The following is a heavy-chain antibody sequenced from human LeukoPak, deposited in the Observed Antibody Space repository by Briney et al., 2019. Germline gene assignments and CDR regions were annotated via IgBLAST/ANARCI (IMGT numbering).Heavy chain of an antibody. Sequence: GGSLRLSCAASGFTFSSYSMNWVRQAPGKGLEWVSSISSSSSYIYYADSVKGRFTISRDNAKNSLYLQMNSLRAEDTAVYYCARDREKVGYGDPQDYYGMDVWGQGTTVTVSS. CDR1: GFTFSSYS. D-gene: IGHD4-17*01. V-gene: IGHV3-21*01. CDR3: ARDREKVGYGDPQDYYGMDV. J-gene: IGHJ6*02. CDR2: ISSSSSYI.